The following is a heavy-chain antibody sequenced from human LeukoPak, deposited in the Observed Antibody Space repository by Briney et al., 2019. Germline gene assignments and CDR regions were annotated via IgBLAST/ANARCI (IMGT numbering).Heavy chain of an antibody. D-gene: IGHD3-3*01. J-gene: IGHJ4*02. V-gene: IGHV3-23*01. CDR3: AKCFWSGYYTGYYFDY. CDR2: ISGSGGST. Sequence: PGGSLRLSCAASGLTFSSYAMSWVRQAPGKGLEWVSAISGSGGSTYYADSVKGRFTISRDNSKNTLYLQMNSLRGEDTAVYYCAKCFWSGYYTGYYFDYWGQGTLVTVSS. CDR1: GLTFSSYA.